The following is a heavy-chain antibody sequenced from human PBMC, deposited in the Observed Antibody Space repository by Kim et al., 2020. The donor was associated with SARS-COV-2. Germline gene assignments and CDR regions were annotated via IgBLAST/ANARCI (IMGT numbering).Heavy chain of an antibody. CDR3: ARDHDILTGYFDY. D-gene: IGHD3-9*01. J-gene: IGHJ4*02. Sequence: YAQKIQGRVTMTRETATSTVYMEMSSLISEDTAVYYCARDHDILTGYFDYWGQGTLVTVSS. V-gene: IGHV1-46*01.